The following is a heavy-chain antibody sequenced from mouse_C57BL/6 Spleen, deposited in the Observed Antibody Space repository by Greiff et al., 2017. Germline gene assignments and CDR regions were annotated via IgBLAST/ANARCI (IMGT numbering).Heavy chain of an antibody. CDR1: GFNIKDDY. CDR2: IDPENGDT. V-gene: IGHV14-4*01. J-gene: IGHJ2*01. D-gene: IGHD2-5*01. Sequence: DVKLVESGAELVRPGASVKLSCTASGFNIKDDYMHWVKQRPEQGLEWIGWIDPENGDTEYASKFQGKATITADTSSNTAYLQLSSLTSEDTAVYYCTTGYSNLGDYWGQGTTLTVSS. CDR3: TTGYSNLGDY.